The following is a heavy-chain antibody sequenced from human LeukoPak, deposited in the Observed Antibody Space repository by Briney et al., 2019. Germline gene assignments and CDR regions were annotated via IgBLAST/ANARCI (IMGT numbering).Heavy chain of an antibody. CDR1: GGSISSYY. D-gene: IGHD1-26*01. CDR2: IYYSGST. Sequence: SETLSLTCTVSGGSISSYYWSWIRQPPGKGLEWIGYIYYSGSTNYNPSLKSRVTISVDTSKNQFSLKLSSVTAADTAVYYCARGRGSGSLDYWGQGTLVTASS. CDR3: ARGRGSGSLDY. V-gene: IGHV4-59*01. J-gene: IGHJ4*02.